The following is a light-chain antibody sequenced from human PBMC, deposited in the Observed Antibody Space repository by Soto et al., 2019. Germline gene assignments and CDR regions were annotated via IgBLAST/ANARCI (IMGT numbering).Light chain of an antibody. CDR2: GAS. J-gene: IGKJ4*01. V-gene: IGKV3-20*01. CDR1: ETIRNTF. CDR3: QQYADSPLS. Sequence: EIVLTQSPDILSLSPGERATLSCRTSETIRNTFVAWYQQKPGQAPRLLIYGASSRAIGIPGRFSGSGSGTDFALAIDRLEPEDFALYYCQQYADSPLSFDGGTKVDIK.